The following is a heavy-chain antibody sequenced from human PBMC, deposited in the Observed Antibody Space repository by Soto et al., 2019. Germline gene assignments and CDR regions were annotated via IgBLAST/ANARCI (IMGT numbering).Heavy chain of an antibody. Sequence: QVQLQQWGAGPLRPLETLSLTCGVSGGSFSGYYWAWIRQSPGKGLEWIGEINDRGSINYNPSLKSRVSISVDTSKNHYSLNLRSVTAAGTAVYYCARDSHDILTGPPWVWYFDLWGRGTLVTVSS. CDR2: INDRGSI. CDR3: ARDSHDILTGPPWVWYFDL. CDR1: GGSFSGYY. J-gene: IGHJ2*01. D-gene: IGHD3-9*01. V-gene: IGHV4-34*01.